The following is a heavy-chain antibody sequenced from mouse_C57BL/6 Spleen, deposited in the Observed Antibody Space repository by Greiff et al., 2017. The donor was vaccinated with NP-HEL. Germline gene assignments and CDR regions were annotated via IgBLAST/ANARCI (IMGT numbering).Heavy chain of an antibody. Sequence: QVQLQQSGPELVKPGDSVKISCKASGYAFSSSWMNWVKQRPGKGLEWIGRIYPGDGDTNYNGKFKGKATLTADKSSSTAYMQLSSLTSEDSAVYFCARDDCYGSSYDYYAMDYWGQGASVTVSS. D-gene: IGHD1-1*01. CDR2: IYPGDGDT. V-gene: IGHV1-82*01. CDR3: ARDDCYGSSYDYYAMDY. J-gene: IGHJ4*01. CDR1: GYAFSSSW.